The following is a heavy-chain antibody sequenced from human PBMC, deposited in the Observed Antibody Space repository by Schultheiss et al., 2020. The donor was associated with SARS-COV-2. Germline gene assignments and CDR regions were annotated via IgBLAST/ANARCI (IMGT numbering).Heavy chain of an antibody. CDR3: ASEHCSGGSCFIF. CDR1: GGSISSYY. CDR2: IYYSGST. J-gene: IGHJ4*02. Sequence: SETLSLTCTVSGGSISSYYWSWIRQHPGKGLEWIGYIYYSGSTYYNPSLKSRVTISVDTSKNQFSLKLSSVTAADTAVYYCASEHCSGGSCFIFWGQGTLVTVSS. V-gene: IGHV4-59*06. D-gene: IGHD2-15*01.